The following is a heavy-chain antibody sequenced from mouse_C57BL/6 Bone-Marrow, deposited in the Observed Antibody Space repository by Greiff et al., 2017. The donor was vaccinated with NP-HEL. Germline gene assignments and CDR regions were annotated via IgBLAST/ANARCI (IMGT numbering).Heavy chain of an antibody. Sequence: VQLQQSGPVLVKPGASVKMSCKASGYTFTDYYMNWVKQSHGKSLEWIGVINPYNGGTSYNQKFKGKATLTVDKSSSTAYMELNSLTSEDSAVYYCARRWLRRGGDYYAMDYWGQGTSVTVSS. CDR1: GYTFTDYY. CDR2: INPYNGGT. J-gene: IGHJ4*01. CDR3: ARRWLRRGGDYYAMDY. D-gene: IGHD2-2*01. V-gene: IGHV1-19*01.